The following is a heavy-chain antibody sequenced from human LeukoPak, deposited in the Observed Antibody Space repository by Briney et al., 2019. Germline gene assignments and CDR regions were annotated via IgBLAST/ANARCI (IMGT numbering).Heavy chain of an antibody. CDR2: IYYSEST. D-gene: IGHD3-10*01. V-gene: IGHV4-39*07. Sequence: SETLSLTCTVSGGSISSSSYYWGWIRQPPGKGLEWIGSIYYSESTNYNPSLKGRVTISIDTSKNQFSLKLSSVTAADTAVYYCARSDGYGLVGIWGQGTMVTVSS. CDR1: GGSISSSSYY. CDR3: ARSDGYGLVGI. J-gene: IGHJ3*02.